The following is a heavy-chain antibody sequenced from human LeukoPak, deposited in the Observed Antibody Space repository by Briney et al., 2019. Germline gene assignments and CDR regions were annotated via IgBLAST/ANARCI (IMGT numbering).Heavy chain of an antibody. J-gene: IGHJ4*02. CDR2: ISGSGGST. D-gene: IGHD4-17*01. V-gene: IGHV3-23*01. CDR3: AEDHRDYGDYEGGYYFDY. Sequence: GGSLRLSCAASGFTFSSYAMSWDRQAPGKGLEWVSAISGSGGSTYYADSVKGRFTISRDNSKNTLYLQMNSLRAEDTAVYYCAEDHRDYGDYEGGYYFDYWGQGTLVTVSS. CDR1: GFTFSSYA.